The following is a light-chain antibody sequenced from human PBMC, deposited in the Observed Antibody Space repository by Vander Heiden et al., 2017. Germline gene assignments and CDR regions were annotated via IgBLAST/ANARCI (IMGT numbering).Light chain of an antibody. J-gene: IGKJ4*01. V-gene: IGKV1-39*01. CDR2: SAS. CDR1: QSIRNC. CDR3: QQTYSLVRA. Sequence: DIQMTQSPSSLSASVGDRVTITCRASQSIRNCLNWYQQKPGKAPKLLIYSASSLQSGVPSRFSGSESGTDFTLTISKPQPEDFATYYCQQTYSLVRAFGGGTKVEIK.